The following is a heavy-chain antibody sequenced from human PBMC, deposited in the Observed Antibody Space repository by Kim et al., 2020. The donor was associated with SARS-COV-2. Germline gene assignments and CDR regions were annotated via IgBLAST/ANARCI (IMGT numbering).Heavy chain of an antibody. V-gene: IGHV1-46*01. CDR2: IHPTSDVA. CDR3: ARDISQNFGGTFGAWWLDP. J-gene: IGHJ5*02. D-gene: IGHD3-10*01. CDR1: GYTFTNHY. Sequence: ASVKVSCKASGYTFTNHYMHWVRQAPGQGLEWVGIIHPTSDVARYAQKFQGRVTLTRDTSTNTDYLELSSLRSDDTAVYYCARDISQNFGGTFGAWWLDP.